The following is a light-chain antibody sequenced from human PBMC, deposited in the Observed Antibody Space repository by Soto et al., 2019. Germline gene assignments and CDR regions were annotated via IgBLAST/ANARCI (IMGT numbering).Light chain of an antibody. CDR3: QQSYMAPIT. CDR2: AAS. V-gene: IGKV1-39*01. Sequence: QMAKYSSSLSASVSDRFTLPCLASQSIRSWLAWYQQKPGKAPNVLIYAASSLQGGVPSRFSGSGSGTDFTLSISSVQPEDFATYFCQQSYMAPITFGQGTLL. CDR1: QSIRSW. J-gene: IGKJ5*01.